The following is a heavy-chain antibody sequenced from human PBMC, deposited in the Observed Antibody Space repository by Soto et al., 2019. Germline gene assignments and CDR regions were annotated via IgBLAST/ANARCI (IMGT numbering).Heavy chain of an antibody. V-gene: IGHV3-21*01. CDR3: ATANYDLWSGYTNYFGMAV. J-gene: IGHJ6*02. CDR2: ISSGTTYT. Sequence: EVQLVESGGGLVKPGGSLRVSCAASGFTFSNYTMNWVRQAPGRGLEWVAAISSGTTYTYYADSVKGRFTISRDNAKNSLFLQMNSLGAEDTAVYYCATANYDLWSGYTNYFGMAVWGQGTTVTVS. D-gene: IGHD3-3*01. CDR1: GFTFSNYT.